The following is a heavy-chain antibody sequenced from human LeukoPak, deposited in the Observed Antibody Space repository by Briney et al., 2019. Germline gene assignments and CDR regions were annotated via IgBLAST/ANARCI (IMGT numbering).Heavy chain of an antibody. CDR2: IKQDGSEK. D-gene: IGHD3-3*01. CDR3: ARDRNPTIFGVVIPYYYYMDV. J-gene: IGHJ6*03. CDR1: GFTFSSYW. V-gene: IGHV3-7*01. Sequence: EGSLRLSCAASGFTFSSYWMSWVRQAPGKGLEWVANIKQDGSEKYYVDSVKGRFTISRDNAKNSLYLQMNSLRAEDTAVYYCARDRNPTIFGVVIPYYYYMDVWGKGTTVTVSS.